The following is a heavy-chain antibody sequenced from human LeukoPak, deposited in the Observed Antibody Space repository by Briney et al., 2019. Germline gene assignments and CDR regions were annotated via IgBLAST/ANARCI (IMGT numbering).Heavy chain of an antibody. CDR1: GGSISSYY. D-gene: IGHD3-16*01. CDR2: IYYSGST. Sequence: SETLSLTCSVSGGSISSYYWSWIRQPPGKGLEWMGHIYYSGSTNYNPSLKSRVTISLDTSKSQFSLKLTSVTAADTAVYYCARAPIPYDRSRTDYRFDPWGQGTLVTVAS. CDR3: ARAPIPYDRSRTDYRFDP. V-gene: IGHV4-59*01. J-gene: IGHJ5*02.